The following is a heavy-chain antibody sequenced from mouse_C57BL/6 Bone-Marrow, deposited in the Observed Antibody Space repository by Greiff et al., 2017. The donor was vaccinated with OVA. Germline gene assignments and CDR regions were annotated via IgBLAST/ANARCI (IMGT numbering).Heavy chain of an antibody. Sequence: VKLVESGAELAKPGASVKLSCKASGYTFTSYWMHWVKQRPGQGLEWIGYINPSSGYTKYNQKFKDKATLTADKSSSTAYMQLSSLTYEDSAVYYCVSPTVVARFDYWGQGTTLTVSS. J-gene: IGHJ2*01. CDR3: VSPTVVARFDY. V-gene: IGHV1-7*01. CDR1: GYTFTSYW. CDR2: INPSSGYT. D-gene: IGHD1-1*01.